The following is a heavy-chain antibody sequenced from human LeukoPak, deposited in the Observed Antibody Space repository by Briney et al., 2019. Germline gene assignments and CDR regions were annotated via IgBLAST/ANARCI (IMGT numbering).Heavy chain of an antibody. Sequence: PGGSLRLYWAGSGFTFRNAWMGWVREAPGKGLEGVGGLESKSDGGSTDYAAPVKARFTISRDYSKNTLFLQINSLKTEDTAVYYCTTLDGDYAPDYWGQGTLVTVSS. CDR3: TTLDGDYAPDY. J-gene: IGHJ4*02. CDR1: GFTFRNAW. D-gene: IGHD4-17*01. V-gene: IGHV3-15*04. CDR2: LESKSDGGST.